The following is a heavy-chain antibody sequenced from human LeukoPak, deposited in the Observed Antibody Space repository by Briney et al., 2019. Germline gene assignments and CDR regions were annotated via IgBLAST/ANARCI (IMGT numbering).Heavy chain of an antibody. CDR3: ARVDSSSFDY. D-gene: IGHD6-13*01. V-gene: IGHV4-38-2*01. J-gene: IGHJ4*02. CDR1: GYSISSGYY. CDR2: IYHSGST. Sequence: SETLSLTCAVSGYSISSGYYWGWIRQPLGKGLEWIGSIYHSGSTYYNPSLKSRVTISVDTSKNQFSLKLSSVTAADTAVYYCARVDSSSFDYWGQGTLVTVSS.